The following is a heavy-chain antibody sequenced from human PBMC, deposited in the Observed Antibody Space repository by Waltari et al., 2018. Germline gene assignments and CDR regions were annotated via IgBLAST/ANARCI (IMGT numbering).Heavy chain of an antibody. Sequence: QVQLQESGPGLVKPSETLSLTCAVSGYSISSGSYWGWIRQPPGKGLEWIGSIYHSGSTYYNPSLKSRVTISVDTSKNQFSLKLSSVTAADTAVYYCARLRNWHYYYYYGMDVWGQGTTVTVSS. D-gene: IGHD1-1*01. CDR3: ARLRNWHYYYYYGMDV. J-gene: IGHJ6*02. CDR2: IYHSGST. V-gene: IGHV4-38-2*01. CDR1: GYSISSGSY.